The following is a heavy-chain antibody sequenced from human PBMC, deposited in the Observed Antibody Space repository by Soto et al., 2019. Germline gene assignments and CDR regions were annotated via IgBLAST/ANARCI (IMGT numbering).Heavy chain of an antibody. CDR1: GYTFTSYA. CDR3: ARAVAVPADFDY. Sequence: QVQLVQSGAEEKKPRASVKVSCKASGYTFTSYAMHWVRQAPGQRLEWMGWINAGNGNTKYSQKFQGRVTITRDTSASTAYMEVSSLRSEDTAVYYCARAVAVPADFDYWGQGTLVTVSS. D-gene: IGHD6-19*01. V-gene: IGHV1-3*05. J-gene: IGHJ4*02. CDR2: INAGNGNT.